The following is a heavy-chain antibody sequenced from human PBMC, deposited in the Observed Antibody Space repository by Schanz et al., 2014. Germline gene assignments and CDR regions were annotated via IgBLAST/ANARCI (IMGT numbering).Heavy chain of an antibody. CDR3: AKDATHIDIVLVPTAIDY. V-gene: IGHV3-30*18. Sequence: QVQLVESGGGLVKRGGSLRLSCAASGFTISSYSMNWVRQAPGKGLEWVAVISYDGSNKYYADSVKGRFTISRDNSKNTLYLHMNTLRSEDTAVYYGAKDATHIDIVLVPTAIDYWGQGTLVTVSS. J-gene: IGHJ4*02. CDR2: ISYDGSNK. CDR1: GFTISSYS. D-gene: IGHD2-2*01.